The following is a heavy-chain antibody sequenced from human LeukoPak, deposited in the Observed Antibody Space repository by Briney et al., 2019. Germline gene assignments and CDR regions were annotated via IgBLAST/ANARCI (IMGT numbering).Heavy chain of an antibody. CDR1: GFTVGSRF. CDR3: ARVGEKAATAPNGAYDGFDI. D-gene: IGHD2-21*02. J-gene: IGHJ3*02. CDR2: IYSAGTT. Sequence: GGSLRLSCAASGFTVGSRFMSWVRQAPGKGLEWVSLIYSAGTTYYADSVKDRFTISRDNSKNTLYLQMNILRVEDTAVYYCARVGEKAATAPNGAYDGFDIWGQGTKVTVSS. V-gene: IGHV3-66*01.